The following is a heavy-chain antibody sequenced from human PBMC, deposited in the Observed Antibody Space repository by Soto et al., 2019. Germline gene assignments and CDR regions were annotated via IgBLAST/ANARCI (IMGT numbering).Heavy chain of an antibody. V-gene: IGHV3-23*01. CDR3: AKQLPGIAAAGTWDDAFDI. CDR1: GFTFSSYA. D-gene: IGHD6-13*01. Sequence: GGSLRLSCAASGFTFSSYAMSWGRQAPGKGLKWVSAISGSGGSTYYADSVKGRFTISRDNSKNTLYLQMNSLRAEDTAVYYCAKQLPGIAAAGTWDDAFDIWGQGTMVTVSS. J-gene: IGHJ3*02. CDR2: ISGSGGST.